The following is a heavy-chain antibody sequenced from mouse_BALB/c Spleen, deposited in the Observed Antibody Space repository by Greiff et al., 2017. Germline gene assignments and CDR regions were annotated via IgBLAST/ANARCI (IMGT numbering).Heavy chain of an antibody. Sequence: EVKLVESGGGLVQPGGSRKLSCAASGFTFSSFGMHWVRQAPEKGLEWVAYISSGSSTIYYADTVKGRFTISRDNPKNTLFLQMTSLRSEDTAMYYCARDYGYGYYFDYWGQGTTLTVSS. V-gene: IGHV5-17*02. CDR1: GFTFSSFG. D-gene: IGHD2-2*01. J-gene: IGHJ2*01. CDR2: ISSGSSTI. CDR3: ARDYGYGYYFDY.